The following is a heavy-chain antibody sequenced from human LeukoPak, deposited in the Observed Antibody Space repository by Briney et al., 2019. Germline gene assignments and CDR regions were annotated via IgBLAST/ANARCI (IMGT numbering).Heavy chain of an antibody. V-gene: IGHV4-59*01. J-gene: IGHJ6*02. Sequence: SETLSLTCTVSGGSISSYYWSWIRQPPGKGLEWIGNIYYIGNTNYNPSLNSRVTISVDTSKNQFSLKLSSVTAADTAVYYCARGGSWFYYYGMDVWGQGTTVTVSS. CDR2: IYYIGNT. CDR1: GGSISSYY. D-gene: IGHD6-13*01. CDR3: ARGGSWFYYYGMDV.